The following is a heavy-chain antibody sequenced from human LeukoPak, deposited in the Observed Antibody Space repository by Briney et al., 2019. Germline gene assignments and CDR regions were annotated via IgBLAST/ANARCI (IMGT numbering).Heavy chain of an antibody. D-gene: IGHD3-22*01. Sequence: PSETLSLTCTVSGGSISSSSYYWGWIRQPPGKGLEWIGSIYYSGSTYYNPSLKSRVTISVDTSKNQFSLKLSSVTAADTAVYYCARHSHADRSRVLWFDPWGQGTLVTVSS. V-gene: IGHV4-39*01. J-gene: IGHJ5*02. CDR3: ARHSHADRSRVLWFDP. CDR1: GGSISSSSYY. CDR2: IYYSGST.